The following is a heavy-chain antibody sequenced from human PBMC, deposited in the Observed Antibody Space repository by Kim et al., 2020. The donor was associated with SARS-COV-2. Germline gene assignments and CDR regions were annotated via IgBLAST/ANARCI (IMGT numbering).Heavy chain of an antibody. V-gene: IGHV4-34*01. CDR2: INHSGST. CDR1: GGSFSGYY. J-gene: IGHJ5*02. CDR3: ARRWDNWFDP. Sequence: SETLSLTCAVYGGSFSGYYWSWIRQPPGKGLEWIGEINHSGSTNYNPSLKSRVTISVDTSKNQFSLELSSVTAADTAVYYCARRWDNWFDPWGQGTLVTVSS. D-gene: IGHD1-26*01.